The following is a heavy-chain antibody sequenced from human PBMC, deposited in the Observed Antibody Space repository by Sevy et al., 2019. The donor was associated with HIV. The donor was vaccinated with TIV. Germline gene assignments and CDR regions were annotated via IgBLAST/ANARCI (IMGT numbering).Heavy chain of an antibody. V-gene: IGHV3-23*01. CDR2: IIGSGVRT. CDR1: GFSFSSYA. CDR3: ARDRLLSLLDF. D-gene: IGHD2-21*01. Sequence: GGSLRLSCTASGFSFSSYAMSWVRQAPGKGLEWVSTIIGSGVRTYSADSVKGRFTISRDNSQNTVYLQMNSLRPEDTAVYYCARDRLLSLLDFWGQGTLVTVSS. J-gene: IGHJ4*02.